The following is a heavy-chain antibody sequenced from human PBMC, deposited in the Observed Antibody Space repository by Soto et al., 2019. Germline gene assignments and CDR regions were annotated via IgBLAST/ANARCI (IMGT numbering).Heavy chain of an antibody. D-gene: IGHD3-22*01. Sequence: GGSLRLSCAASGFTFGNYAMSWVRQTPGKGLEWVSSISGSGGHIYYTGSVKGRFTISRDNSKNTLYLQMNSLRADDTAVYYCARDTYYYDSSGQPYWGQGTLVTVSS. CDR3: ARDTYYYDSSGQPY. CDR1: GFTFGNYA. CDR2: ISGSGGHI. V-gene: IGHV3-23*01. J-gene: IGHJ4*02.